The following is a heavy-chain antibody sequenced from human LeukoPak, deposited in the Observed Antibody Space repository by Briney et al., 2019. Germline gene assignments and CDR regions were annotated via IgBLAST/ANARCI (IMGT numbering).Heavy chain of an antibody. Sequence: GGSLRLSCAASGFTFSSYWMSWVRQAPGKGLEWVANIKQDGSEKYYVDSVKGRFTISRDNAKNSLYLQMNSLRAEDTAVYYCARGIAARLGRWFDPWGQGTLVTVSS. V-gene: IGHV3-7*01. D-gene: IGHD6-6*01. CDR3: ARGIAARLGRWFDP. J-gene: IGHJ5*02. CDR2: IKQDGSEK. CDR1: GFTFSSYW.